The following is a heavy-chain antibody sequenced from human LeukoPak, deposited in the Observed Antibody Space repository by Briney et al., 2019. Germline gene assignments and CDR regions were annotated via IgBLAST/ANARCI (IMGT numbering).Heavy chain of an antibody. D-gene: IGHD3-3*01. CDR2: IIWNGGRT. CDR3: ARGDFWSGLNY. J-gene: IGHJ4*02. Sequence: GGSLRLSCAASGFTFDDYGMSWGREAPGTGLECVSGIIWNGGRTGYADSVKGRFTISRDNAKNSLYLQMNSLRAEDTALYYCARGDFWSGLNYWGQGTLVTVSS. CDR1: GFTFDDYG. V-gene: IGHV3-20*04.